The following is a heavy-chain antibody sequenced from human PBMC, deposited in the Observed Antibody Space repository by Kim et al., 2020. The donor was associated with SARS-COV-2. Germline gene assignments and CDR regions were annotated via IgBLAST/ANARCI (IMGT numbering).Heavy chain of an antibody. V-gene: IGHV4-61*02. CDR2: IYTSGST. D-gene: IGHD2-2*02. CDR1: GGSISSGSYY. J-gene: IGHJ6*02. Sequence: SETLSLTCTVSGGSISSGSYYWSWIRQPAGKGLEWIGRIYTSGSTNYNPSLKSRVTISVDTSKNQFSLKLSSVTAADTAVYYCARVVGDKYCSSTSCYTHYYYYGMDVWGQGTTVTVSS. CDR3: ARVVGDKYCSSTSCYTHYYYYGMDV.